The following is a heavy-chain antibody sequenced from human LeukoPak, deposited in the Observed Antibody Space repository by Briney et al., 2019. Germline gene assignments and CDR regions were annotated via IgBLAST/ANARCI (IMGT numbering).Heavy chain of an antibody. V-gene: IGHV3-48*01. CDR2: ISSSSSTI. J-gene: IGHJ4*02. Sequence: GGSLRLSCAASGFTFSSYSMNWVRQAPGKGLEWVSYISSSSSTIYYADSVKGRFTISRDNAKNSLYLQMNSLRADDTAVYFCATRLRNPFDYGGRGPQVTVSS. D-gene: IGHD5-12*01. CDR1: GFTFSSYS. CDR3: ATRLRNPFDY.